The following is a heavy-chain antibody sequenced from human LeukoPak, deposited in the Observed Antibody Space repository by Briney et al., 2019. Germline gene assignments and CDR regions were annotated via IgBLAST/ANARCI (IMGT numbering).Heavy chain of an antibody. D-gene: IGHD1-26*01. J-gene: IGHJ4*02. CDR1: GFTVSSNY. CDR2: TYSGGST. Sequence: GGSLRLSCAASGFTVSSNYMSWVRQAPGKGLEWVSVTYSGGSTYYADSVKGRFTISRDNSKNTLYLQMNSLRAEDTAVYYCARVPYSGSYYDYWGQGTLVTVSS. V-gene: IGHV3-53*01. CDR3: ARVPYSGSYYDY.